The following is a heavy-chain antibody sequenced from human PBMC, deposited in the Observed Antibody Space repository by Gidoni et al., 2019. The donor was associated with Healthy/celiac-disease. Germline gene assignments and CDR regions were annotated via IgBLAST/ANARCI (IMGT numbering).Heavy chain of an antibody. J-gene: IGHJ4*02. Sequence: VQLVESGGGVVQPGRSLRIPCAASGITFSSYAMHWVRQAPGKGLEWVAVISYDGSNKYYADSVKGRFTISRDNSKNTLYLQMNSLRAEDTAVYYCARDHGVAAKTFDYWGQGTLVTVSS. V-gene: IGHV3-30*04. CDR1: GITFSSYA. D-gene: IGHD2-15*01. CDR2: ISYDGSNK. CDR3: ARDHGVAAKTFDY.